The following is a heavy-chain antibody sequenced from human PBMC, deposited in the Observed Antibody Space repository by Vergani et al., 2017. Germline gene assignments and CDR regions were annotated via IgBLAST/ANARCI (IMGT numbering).Heavy chain of an antibody. Sequence: VHLQQRGAGVLKPSETLSLTCGVIGGSLSCYFWSWIRQSPGRGMEWRGEITAIGTAKYSPSATSRVTISVDTSRGEFTLTVTSVTAADTGLYFCASRRPRLNLGSKSNAGTFDSWGQGTLVTVSS. CDR2: ITAIGTA. CDR3: ASRRPRLNLGSKSNAGTFDS. CDR1: GGSLSCYF. V-gene: IGHV4-34*02. J-gene: IGHJ4*02. D-gene: IGHD3-10*01.